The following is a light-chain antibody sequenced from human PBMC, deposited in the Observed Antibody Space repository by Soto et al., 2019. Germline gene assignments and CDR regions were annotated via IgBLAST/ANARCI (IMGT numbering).Light chain of an antibody. J-gene: IGKJ5*01. Sequence: DIQMTQSPSSVSVSVGDRVTITCRVSLDINRWLAWYQVRPGKPPKLLIAGAFVLQSGVPSRFSGSGYGTDFALTIDNLQPEDFATYYCQQADSYPITFGQGTRLEI. V-gene: IGKV1-12*01. CDR3: QQADSYPIT. CDR1: LDINRW. CDR2: GAF.